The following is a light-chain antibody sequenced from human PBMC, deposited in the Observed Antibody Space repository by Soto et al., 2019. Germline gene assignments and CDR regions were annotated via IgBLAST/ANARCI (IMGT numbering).Light chain of an antibody. CDR1: SGHSAYA. V-gene: IGLV4-69*01. CDR3: QTGGSGIV. CDR2: LNTDGSL. J-gene: IGLJ2*01. Sequence: QPVLTQSPSASASLGASVKLTCTLSSGHSAYAIAWHQQRPEKGPRYLMTLNTDGSLNKGDGIPDRFSGSKSGPERYLTISSLQSEDEGDYYCQTGGSGIVFGGGTKLTVL.